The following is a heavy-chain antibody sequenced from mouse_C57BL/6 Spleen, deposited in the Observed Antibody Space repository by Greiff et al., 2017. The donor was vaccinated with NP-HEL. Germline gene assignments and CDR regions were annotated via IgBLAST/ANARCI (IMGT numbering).Heavy chain of an antibody. CDR1: GYAFSSSW. CDR2: IYPGDGDT. J-gene: IGHJ2*01. D-gene: IGHD2-4*01. CDR3: ARSGYDYENYFDD. V-gene: IGHV1-82*01. Sequence: VQLQQSGPELVKPGASVKISCKASGYAFSSSWMNWVKQRPGKGLEWIGRIYPGDGDTNYNGQFKGKATLTADKSSSTAYMQLSSLTSEDSAVYFCARSGYDYENYFDDWGKGTTLTVSS.